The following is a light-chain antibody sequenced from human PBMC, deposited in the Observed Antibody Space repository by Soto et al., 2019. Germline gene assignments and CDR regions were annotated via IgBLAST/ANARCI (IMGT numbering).Light chain of an antibody. V-gene: IGKV1-5*01. CDR1: QSTSSW. CDR2: DAS. J-gene: IGKJ2*01. CDR3: QQYNSFPYT. Sequence: DIQMTQSPSXLSASVGDRVTITCRASQSTSSWLAWYQQKPGKAPKLLIYDASSLESGVPSRFRGSGSGTEFTLTISSLQPDDFATYYCQQYNSFPYTFGQGTKLDIK.